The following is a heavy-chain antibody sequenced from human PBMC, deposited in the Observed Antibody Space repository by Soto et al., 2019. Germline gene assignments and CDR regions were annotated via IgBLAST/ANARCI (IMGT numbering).Heavy chain of an antibody. Sequence: PSETLSLTCTVSGGSISIYYWSWIRQPPGKGLEWIGYIYYSGSTNYNPSLKSRVTISVDTSKNQFSLKLSSVTAADTAVYYCARGDDSSGYYYPWGQGTLVTVSS. J-gene: IGHJ5*02. V-gene: IGHV4-59*12. CDR3: ARGDDSSGYYYP. D-gene: IGHD3-22*01. CDR2: IYYSGST. CDR1: GGSISIYY.